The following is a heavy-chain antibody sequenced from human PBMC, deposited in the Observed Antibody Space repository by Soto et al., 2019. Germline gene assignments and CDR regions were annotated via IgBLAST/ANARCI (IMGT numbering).Heavy chain of an antibody. CDR2: INPDGNVG. Sequence: EVQLLGSGGGLVQPGGSLRLSCVGSGFTFSTYWMNWVRQAPGKGLEWVANINPDGNVGTYVDSVRGRFTTPRDNAKNPLSLQMNSLRADDTAVYFCAGWGGHDYNYWGQGIMVTVSS. J-gene: IGHJ4*02. V-gene: IGHV3-7*03. CDR3: AGWGGHDYNY. D-gene: IGHD4-4*01. CDR1: GFTFSTYW.